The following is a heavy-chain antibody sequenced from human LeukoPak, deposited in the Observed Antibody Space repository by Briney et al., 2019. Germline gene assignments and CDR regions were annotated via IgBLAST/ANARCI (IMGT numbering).Heavy chain of an antibody. Sequence: PGGSLRLSCVASGFTFSDCYMSWIRQAPGKGLEWVSYISPDDTDVDYADSLKGRFTISRDNAKNSLFLQMNSLRAEDTAVYYCPRNHGDYWGQGTVVTVSS. J-gene: IGHJ4*02. V-gene: IGHV3-11*04. CDR1: GFTFSDCY. D-gene: IGHD1-14*01. CDR2: ISPDDTDV. CDR3: PRNHGDY.